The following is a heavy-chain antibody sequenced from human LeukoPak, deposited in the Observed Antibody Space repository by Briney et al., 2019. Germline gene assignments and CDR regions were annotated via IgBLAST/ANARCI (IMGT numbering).Heavy chain of an antibody. CDR3: ASRYCTNGVCHFDY. CDR2: ISSSNSFI. V-gene: IGHV3-21*01. Sequence: PGGSLRLSCATSGFTLSIYGLHWVRQDPAKGLEWVSSISSSNSFIYNAESVNGRFTISRDNAKNSLYLQLNSLRAEDTAVYYCASRYCTNGVCHFDYWGQGTLVTVSS. D-gene: IGHD2-8*01. J-gene: IGHJ4*02. CDR1: GFTLSIYG.